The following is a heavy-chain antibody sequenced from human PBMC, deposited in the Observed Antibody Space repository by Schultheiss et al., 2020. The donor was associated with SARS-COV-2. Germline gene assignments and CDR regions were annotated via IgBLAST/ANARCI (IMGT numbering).Heavy chain of an antibody. Sequence: SETLSLTCTVSGGSISSSSYYWGWIRQPPGKGLEWIGYIYYSGSTNYNPSLKSRVTISVDTSKNQFSLKLSSVTAADTAVYYCARDHGYSSGWPQDFQHWGQGTLVTVSS. CDR3: ARDHGYSSGWPQDFQH. D-gene: IGHD6-19*01. V-gene: IGHV4-61*01. J-gene: IGHJ1*01. CDR2: IYYSGST. CDR1: GGSISSSSYY.